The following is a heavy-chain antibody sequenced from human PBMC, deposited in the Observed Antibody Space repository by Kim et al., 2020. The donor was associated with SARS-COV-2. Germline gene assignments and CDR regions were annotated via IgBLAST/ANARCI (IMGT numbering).Heavy chain of an antibody. Sequence: ASVKVSCKASGYTFTSYGISWVRQAPGQGLEWMGWISAYNGNTNYAQKLQGRVTMTTDTSTSTAYMELRSLRSDDTAVYYCARDSGAWFRELLYYYYYMDVWGKGTTVTVSS. D-gene: IGHD3-10*01. V-gene: IGHV1-18*01. J-gene: IGHJ6*03. CDR2: ISAYNGNT. CDR1: GYTFTSYG. CDR3: ARDSGAWFRELLYYYYYMDV.